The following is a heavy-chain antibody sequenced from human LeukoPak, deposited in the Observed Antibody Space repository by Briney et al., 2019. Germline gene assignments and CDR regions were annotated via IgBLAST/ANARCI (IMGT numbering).Heavy chain of an antibody. D-gene: IGHD2-15*01. J-gene: IGHJ4*02. Sequence: GESLKISCKGSGYSFTRYWIGWVRQMPGKGLEWMGIIYPGDSDTRYRPSFEGQVTISADKSISTAYLQWSSLKASDTAMYYCARQAPSVVVAATGDFDYWGQGTLVTVSS. V-gene: IGHV5-51*01. CDR3: ARQAPSVVVAATGDFDY. CDR2: IYPGDSDT. CDR1: GYSFTRYW.